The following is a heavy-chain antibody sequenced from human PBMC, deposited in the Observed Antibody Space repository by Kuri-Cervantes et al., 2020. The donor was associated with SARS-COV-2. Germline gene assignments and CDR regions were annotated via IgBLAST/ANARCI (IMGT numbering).Heavy chain of an antibody. CDR3: ARDQSDSSGWYAEEDYYYYMDV. CDR2: IKQDGSEK. D-gene: IGHD6-19*01. Sequence: GRSLRLSCAASGFSFSSYWMSWVRQAPGKGLEWVANIKQDGSEKYYVDSVKGRFTISRDNAKNSLYLQMNSLRAEDTAVYYCARDQSDSSGWYAEEDYYYYMDVWGKGTTVTVSS. V-gene: IGHV3-7*01. CDR1: GFSFSSYW. J-gene: IGHJ6*03.